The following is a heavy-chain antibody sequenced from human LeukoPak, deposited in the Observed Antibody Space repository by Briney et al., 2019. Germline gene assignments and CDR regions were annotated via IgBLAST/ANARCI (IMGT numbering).Heavy chain of an antibody. J-gene: IGHJ4*02. CDR2: ISSSGSTI. Sequence: PGGSLRLSCAASGFTFSDYHMSWIRQSPGKGLEWVSYISSSGSTIYYADSVKGRFTISRDNAKNSLYLQMNSLRAEDTAVYYCARDAGVSTAIPLYYFDYWGQGTLVTVSS. V-gene: IGHV3-11*01. CDR1: GFTFSDYH. CDR3: ARDAGVSTAIPLYYFDY. D-gene: IGHD2-21*02.